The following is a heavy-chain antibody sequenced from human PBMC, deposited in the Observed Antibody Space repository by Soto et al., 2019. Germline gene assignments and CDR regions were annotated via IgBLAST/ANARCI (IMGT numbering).Heavy chain of an antibody. Sequence: EVQLVESGGGLVKPGGSLRLSCAASGFTCSSYSMNLVRQAPGKGLEWVSSISSSSSYIYYADSVKGRFTISRENAKNSLYLPMNGLRAEDTAVYYCAREGNVVPAAPGYSGMDVWGQGTTVTVSS. CDR2: ISSSSSYI. V-gene: IGHV3-21*01. J-gene: IGHJ6*02. CDR3: AREGNVVPAAPGYSGMDV. CDR1: GFTCSSYS. D-gene: IGHD2-2*01.